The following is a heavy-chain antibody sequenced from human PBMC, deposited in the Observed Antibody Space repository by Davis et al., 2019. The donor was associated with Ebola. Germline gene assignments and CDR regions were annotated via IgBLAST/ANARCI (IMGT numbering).Heavy chain of an antibody. Sequence: PSETLSLTCTVSGGSISSSSYYWGWIRQPPGKGLEWIGEINHSGSANYNPSLKSRVTISVDTSKNQFSLKLSSVTAADTAVYYCARVGPTGAFDIWGQGTMVTVSS. J-gene: IGHJ3*02. D-gene: IGHD1-14*01. CDR3: ARVGPTGAFDI. CDR1: GGSISSSSYY. V-gene: IGHV4-39*07. CDR2: INHSGSA.